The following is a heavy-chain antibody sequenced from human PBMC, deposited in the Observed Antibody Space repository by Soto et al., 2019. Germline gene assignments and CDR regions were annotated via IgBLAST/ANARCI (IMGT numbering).Heavy chain of an antibody. D-gene: IGHD6-19*01. V-gene: IGHV3-23*01. CDR3: AITAEAVAGTAYGD. CDR1: GFTFSNYA. CDR2: IGGGGGST. Sequence: GGSLILSCAASGFTFSNYAMGWVRQAPGKGLEWVSGIGGGGGSTYYADNVKGRFTISRDNSKSTLFLQMNSLRAEDTAVYNSAITAEAVAGTAYGDWWQGTLVTVAS. J-gene: IGHJ4*02.